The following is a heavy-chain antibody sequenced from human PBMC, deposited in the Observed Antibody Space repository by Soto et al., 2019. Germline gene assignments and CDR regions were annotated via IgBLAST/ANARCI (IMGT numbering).Heavy chain of an antibody. J-gene: IGHJ4*02. Sequence: QITLKESGPTLVRPTQTLTLTCPFSGFSLSTSGMGVGWIRQPPGQALEWLALIYWDDAKHYSPSLQNRLTITNDTSRNPVVLTLTNLDPMATATYYCAHLTLAGTIGFFDYWGQGTLVTVSS. CDR2: IYWDDAK. CDR3: AHLTLAGTIGFFDY. V-gene: IGHV2-5*02. D-gene: IGHD6-19*01. CDR1: GFSLSTSGMG.